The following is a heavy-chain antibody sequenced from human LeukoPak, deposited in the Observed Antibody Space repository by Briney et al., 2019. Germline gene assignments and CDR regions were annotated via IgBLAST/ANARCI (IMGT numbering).Heavy chain of an antibody. CDR3: ARLLHYDSSGYQNDAFDI. Sequence: GESLKISCKGSGYRFTNYWVGWVRQMPGKGLEWMGIISPGDSHTRYSPSFQGQVTISADKSVSTAYLQWSSLKASDTAMYYCARLLHYDSSGYQNDAFDIWGQGTMVTVSS. D-gene: IGHD3-22*01. CDR2: ISPGDSHT. CDR1: GYRFTNYW. J-gene: IGHJ3*02. V-gene: IGHV5-51*01.